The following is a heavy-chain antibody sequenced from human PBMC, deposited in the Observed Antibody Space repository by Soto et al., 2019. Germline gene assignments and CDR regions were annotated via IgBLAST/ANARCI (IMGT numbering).Heavy chain of an antibody. D-gene: IGHD6-6*01. V-gene: IGHV3-21*01. J-gene: IGHJ6*02. CDR3: ARDVLHPDYYYYGMDV. Sequence: PGGSLRLSCAASGFTFSSYSMNWVRQAPGKGLEWVSSISSSSSYIYYADSVKGRFTISRDNAKNSLYLQMNSLRAEDTAVYYCARDVLHPDYYYYGMDVWGQGTTVTVSS. CDR1: GFTFSSYS. CDR2: ISSSSSYI.